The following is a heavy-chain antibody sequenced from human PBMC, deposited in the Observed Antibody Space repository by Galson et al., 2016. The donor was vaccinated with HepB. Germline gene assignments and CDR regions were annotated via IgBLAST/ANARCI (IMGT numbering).Heavy chain of an antibody. J-gene: IGHJ4*02. CDR2: INSDGSLT. D-gene: IGHD4-23*01. V-gene: IGHV3-74*03. CDR1: GFTFNSYW. Sequence: RLSCAASGFTFNSYWMHWVRQAPGKGLVWVSRINSDGSLTKYADSVKGRFTISRDNAKNTLSLQMNSLRVEDTAVYYCVRVVGGWGQGIQVTVSS. CDR3: VRVVGG.